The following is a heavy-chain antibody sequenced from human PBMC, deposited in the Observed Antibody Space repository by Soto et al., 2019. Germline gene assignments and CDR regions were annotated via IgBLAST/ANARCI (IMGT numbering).Heavy chain of an antibody. V-gene: IGHV5-10-1*01. CDR3: AKHPASNRGACYLLYLGL. Sequence: ESLNISCKGSGYSFTSYWISWVRQMPGKGLEWMGRIDPSDSYTNYSPSFQGHVTISADKSISTAYLQWSSLKASDTAMYYCAKHPASNRGACYLLYLGLWDRGTRVT. CDR2: IDPSDSYT. D-gene: IGHD2-21*01. CDR1: GYSFTSYW. J-gene: IGHJ2*01.